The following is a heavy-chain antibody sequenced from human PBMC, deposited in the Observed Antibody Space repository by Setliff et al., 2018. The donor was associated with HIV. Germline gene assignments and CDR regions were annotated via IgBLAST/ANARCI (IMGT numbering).Heavy chain of an antibody. Sequence: ASETLSLTCAVYGGSFSAYYWSWIRQPPGKGLEWIGEINHSGSTNYNSSLKSRVTMSVDTSKNQFSLKLSSVTAADTAVYYCARSPPTTFWSGYTYYYYMDGWGKGTTVTVSS. J-gene: IGHJ6*03. V-gene: IGHV4-34*01. CDR2: INHSGST. CDR3: ARSPPTTFWSGYTYYYYMDG. CDR1: GGSFSAYY. D-gene: IGHD3-3*01.